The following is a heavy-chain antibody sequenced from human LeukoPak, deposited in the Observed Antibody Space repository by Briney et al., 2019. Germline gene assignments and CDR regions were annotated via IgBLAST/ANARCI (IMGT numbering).Heavy chain of an antibody. CDR3: ARDPYSGTYGDTYYYYMDV. CDR1: GFTFSSYS. D-gene: IGHD1-26*01. Sequence: GGSLRLSCAASGFTFSSYSMNWVRQAPGKGLEWVSYISSSSSTIYYADSVKGRFTISRDNAKNSLYLQMNSLTAEDTAVYYCARDPYSGTYGDTYYYYMDVWGKGTTVTISS. CDR2: ISSSSSTI. J-gene: IGHJ6*03. V-gene: IGHV3-48*01.